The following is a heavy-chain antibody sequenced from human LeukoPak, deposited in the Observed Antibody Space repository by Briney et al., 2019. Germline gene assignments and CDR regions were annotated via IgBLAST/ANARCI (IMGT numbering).Heavy chain of an antibody. V-gene: IGHV4-61*02. D-gene: IGHD3-10*01. J-gene: IGHJ5*02. CDR1: GGSISSGSYY. CDR3: AREGLNMVRGVIPKEAWGWFDP. Sequence: PSETLSLTCTVSGGSISSGSYYWNWIRQPAGKGLEWIGRIYTSGNTNYNPSLKSRVTISVDTSKNQFSLKLSSMTAADTAVYYCAREGLNMVRGVIPKEAWGWFDPWGQGTLVTVSS. CDR2: IYTSGNT.